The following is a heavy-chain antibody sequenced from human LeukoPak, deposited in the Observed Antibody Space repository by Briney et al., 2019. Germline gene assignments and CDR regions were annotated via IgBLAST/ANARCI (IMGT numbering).Heavy chain of an antibody. CDR2: IYYSGST. V-gene: IGHV4-39*01. D-gene: IGHD3-22*01. J-gene: IGHJ4*02. Sequence: SETLSLTCTVSGGSISSSSYYWGWIRQPPGKGLEWIGSIYYSGSTYYNPSLKSRVTISVDTSKNQFSLKLSSVTAADTAVYYCARFGDSSGCFDYWGQGTLVTVSS. CDR3: ARFGDSSGCFDY. CDR1: GGSISSSSYY.